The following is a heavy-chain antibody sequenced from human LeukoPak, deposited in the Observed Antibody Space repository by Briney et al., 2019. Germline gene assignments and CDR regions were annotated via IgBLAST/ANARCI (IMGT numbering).Heavy chain of an antibody. CDR1: GFTFSSHW. V-gene: IGHV3-74*01. Sequence: PGGSLRLSCEASGFTFSSHWMHWVRQAPGKGLVWVSRINSDGSSTSYADSVKGRFTISRDNAKNTVYLQMNSLRAEDSAEYYCARALASGATYWSQGTLVTASS. J-gene: IGHJ4*02. CDR2: INSDGSST. CDR3: ARALASGATY. D-gene: IGHD6-13*01.